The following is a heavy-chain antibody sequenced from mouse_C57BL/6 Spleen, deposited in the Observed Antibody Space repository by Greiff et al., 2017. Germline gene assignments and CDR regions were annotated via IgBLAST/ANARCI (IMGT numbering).Heavy chain of an antibody. CDR1: GYTFTSYW. Sequence: QVQLQQPGAELVRPGTSVKLSCKASGYTFTSYWMHWVKQRPGQGLEWIGVIDPSDSYTNYNQKFKGKATLTVDTSSSTAYMQLSSLTSEDSAVYYCARSGTGYFDVWGTGTTVTVSS. V-gene: IGHV1-59*01. D-gene: IGHD3-1*01. CDR2: IDPSDSYT. J-gene: IGHJ1*03. CDR3: ARSGTGYFDV.